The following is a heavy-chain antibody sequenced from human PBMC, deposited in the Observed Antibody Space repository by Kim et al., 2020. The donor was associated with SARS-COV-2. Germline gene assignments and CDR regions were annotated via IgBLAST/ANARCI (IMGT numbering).Heavy chain of an antibody. CDR2: ISHSSGYT. CDR3: ARCKAPGDFYGLDV. CDR1: GFTFNDYY. J-gene: IGHJ6*02. D-gene: IGHD3-10*01. V-gene: IGHV3-11*03. Sequence: GGSLRLSCAASGFTFNDYYMSWIRQAPGKGLEWISYISHSSGYTNYADSVKGRFTISRDNGKNSLYLLMSSLRAEDTAVYYCARCKAPGDFYGLDVWGQG.